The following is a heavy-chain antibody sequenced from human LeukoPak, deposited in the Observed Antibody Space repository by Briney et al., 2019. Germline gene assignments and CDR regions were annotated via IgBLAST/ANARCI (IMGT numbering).Heavy chain of an antibody. CDR3: LPTSQRRYDFWGGYSEFDP. CDR1: GYTLTELS. J-gene: IGHJ5*02. Sequence: ASVKVSCKVSGYTLTELSMHWVRQAPGKGLAWMGGFDPEDGETIYAQKFQGRVTMTRDTSTSTVYMELSSLRSEDTAVYYCLPTSQRRYDFWGGYSEFDPWGQGTLVTVSS. CDR2: FDPEDGET. D-gene: IGHD3-3*01. V-gene: IGHV1-24*01.